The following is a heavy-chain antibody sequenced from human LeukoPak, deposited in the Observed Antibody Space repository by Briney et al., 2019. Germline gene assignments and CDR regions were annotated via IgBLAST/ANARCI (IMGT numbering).Heavy chain of an antibody. CDR2: IADGGTT. Sequence: GGSLRLSCAASGFTVSRYYMTWVRQAPGKGLDWVSVIADGGTTNYADSVKGRFTISRDNSKNTLYLQMNSLRAENTAVYYCASSATTPGGFDYWGQGTLVTVSS. D-gene: IGHD3-16*01. CDR3: ASSATTPGGFDY. CDR1: GFTVSRYY. V-gene: IGHV3-66*01. J-gene: IGHJ4*02.